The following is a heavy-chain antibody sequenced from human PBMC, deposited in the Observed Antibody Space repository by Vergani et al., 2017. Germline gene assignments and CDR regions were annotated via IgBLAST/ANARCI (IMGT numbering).Heavy chain of an antibody. D-gene: IGHD3-10*01. Sequence: QVQLVQSGAEVKKPGSSVKVSCKASGGTFSSYAISWVRQAPGQGLEWMGGIIPIFGTANYAQKFQGRVTITADESTSTAYMELSSLRSEDTAVYYCASKLSITMVRGVIIDSGYCYGMDVWGQGTTVTVSS. CDR2: IIPIFGTA. V-gene: IGHV1-69*12. CDR1: GGTFSSYA. CDR3: ASKLSITMVRGVIIDSGYCYGMDV. J-gene: IGHJ6*02.